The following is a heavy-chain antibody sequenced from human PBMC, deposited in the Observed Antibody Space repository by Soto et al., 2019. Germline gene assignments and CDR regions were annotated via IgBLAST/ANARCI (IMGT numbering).Heavy chain of an antibody. J-gene: IGHJ4*02. CDR3: ARNDEGGSRR. CDR2: ISGGGEDR. CDR1: GFTIRGFA. D-gene: IGHD3-16*01. V-gene: IGHV3-21*01. Sequence: EVQLVESGGGLVKPGGSLRISCVGSGFTIRGFAMNWVRQAPGKGLEWVSSISGGGEDRVYADSMKGRFTISRDNAKKSLYLEMTSLRAEHTAIYFCARNDEGGSRRWGQGTLVTVSS.